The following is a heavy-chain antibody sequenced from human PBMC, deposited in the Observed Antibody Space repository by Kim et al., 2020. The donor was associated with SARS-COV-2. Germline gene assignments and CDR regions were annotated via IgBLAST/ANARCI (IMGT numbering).Heavy chain of an antibody. CDR1: GFTFSSYD. J-gene: IGHJ6*02. Sequence: GGSLRLSCEASGFTFSSYDMHWVRQATGKGLEWVSAIGTAGDTYYPGAVKGRFTISRENAKNSMYLQMNSLRAGDTAVYYCAIQYPTTILTGSYGMDVWGQGTTVTVSS. V-gene: IGHV3-13*01. CDR2: IGTAGDT. D-gene: IGHD3-9*01. CDR3: AIQYPTTILTGSYGMDV.